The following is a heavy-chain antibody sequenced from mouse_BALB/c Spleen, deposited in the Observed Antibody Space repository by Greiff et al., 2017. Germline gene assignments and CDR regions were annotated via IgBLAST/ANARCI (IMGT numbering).Heavy chain of an antibody. J-gene: IGHJ3*01. CDR1: GYSITSDYA. Sequence: EVHLVESGPGLVKPSQSLSLTCTVTGYSITSDYAWNWIRQFPGNKLEWMGYISYSGSTSYNPSLKSRISITRDTSKNQFFLQLNSVTTEDTATYYCAREGRLGRRFAYWGQGTLVTVSA. D-gene: IGHD3-2*01. V-gene: IGHV3-2*02. CDR3: AREGRLGRRFAY. CDR2: ISYSGST.